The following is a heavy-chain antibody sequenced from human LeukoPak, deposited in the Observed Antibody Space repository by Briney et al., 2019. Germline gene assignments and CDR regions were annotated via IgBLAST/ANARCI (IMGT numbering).Heavy chain of an antibody. J-gene: IGHJ4*02. D-gene: IGHD7-27*01. CDR1: GGSISSSSDY. CDR2: FQTSGST. Sequence: SQTLSLTCTVSGGSISSSSDYWSWVRQPAGKGLEWIGHFQTSGSTNYNPSLKSRKVTISVDTSKNQFSLKLSSVTAADTAVYYCTCDPNWVFDNWGQGTLVTVSS. CDR3: TCDPNWVFDN. V-gene: IGHV4-61*09.